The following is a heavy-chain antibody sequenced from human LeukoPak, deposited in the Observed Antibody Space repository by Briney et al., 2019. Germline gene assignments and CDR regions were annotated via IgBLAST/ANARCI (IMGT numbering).Heavy chain of an antibody. CDR3: ARGGNRFGGFYFDY. CDR2: IHFSGST. CDR1: ADSISSSGHY. J-gene: IGHJ4*02. Sequence: SQTLSLTCTVSADSISSSGHYWTWIRQHPGKGPETIGFIHFSGSTNHNPSLESRVAISVDASKNQFSLRLSSVTSADTAVYYCARGGNRFGGFYFDYWGQGILVTVSS. V-gene: IGHV4-31*03. D-gene: IGHD3-10*01.